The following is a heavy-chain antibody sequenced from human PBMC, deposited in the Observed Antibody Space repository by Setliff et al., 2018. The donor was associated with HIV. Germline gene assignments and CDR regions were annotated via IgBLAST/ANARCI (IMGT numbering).Heavy chain of an antibody. D-gene: IGHD2-15*01. Sequence: GGSLRLSCVASGFMFGDFEMNWVRQAPGKGLEWVSYISGSDGTVLYADSVKGRFTISRDNAKNSLYLQMNSLRAEDTAVYYCARDKVVVVVAVNSYYYYYMDVWGKGTTVTVSS. CDR2: ISGSDGTV. J-gene: IGHJ6*03. V-gene: IGHV3-48*03. CDR1: GFMFGDFE. CDR3: ARDKVVVVVAVNSYYYYYMDV.